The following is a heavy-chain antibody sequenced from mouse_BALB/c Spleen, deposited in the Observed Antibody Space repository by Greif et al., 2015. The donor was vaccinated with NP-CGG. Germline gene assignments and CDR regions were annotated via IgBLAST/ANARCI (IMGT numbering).Heavy chain of an antibody. CDR2: ISSGGGST. CDR3: ARHYYGSSYSY. D-gene: IGHD1-1*01. CDR1: GFAFSSYD. J-gene: IGHJ2*01. Sequence: EVKLVESGGCLVKPGGSLKLSCAASGFAFSSYDMSWVRQTPEKRLEWVAYISSGGGSTYYPDTVKGRFTISRDNAKNTLYLQMSSLKSEDTAMYYCARHYYGSSYSYWGQGTTLTVSS. V-gene: IGHV5-12-1*01.